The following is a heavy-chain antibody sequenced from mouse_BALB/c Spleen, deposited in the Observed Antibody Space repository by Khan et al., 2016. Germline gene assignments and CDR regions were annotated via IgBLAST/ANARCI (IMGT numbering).Heavy chain of an antibody. J-gene: IGHJ3*01. CDR2: ILPGSGTT. V-gene: IGHV1-9*01. CDR1: GYTFSSYW. CDR3: ARGPY. Sequence: QVRLQQSGAELMKPGASVNISCKATGYTFSSYWIEWVKERPGHGLEWIGEILPGSGTTNYNGKFKGKATFTAETSSSTAYMQLSSLTSEDSAVYYCARGPYWGQGTLVTVSA.